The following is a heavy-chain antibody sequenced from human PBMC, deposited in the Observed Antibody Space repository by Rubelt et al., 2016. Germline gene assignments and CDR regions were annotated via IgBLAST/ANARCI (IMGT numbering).Heavy chain of an antibody. Sequence: SSYGMHWVRQAPGKGLEWVAVISYDGSNKYYADSVKGRFTISRDNSKNTLYLQMNSLRAEDTALYYCAKDPTKPGGSCYFTSRDVWGQGTTVTVSS. V-gene: IGHV3-30*18. J-gene: IGHJ6*02. CDR3: AKDPTKPGGSCYFTSRDV. CDR1: SSYG. CDR2: ISYDGSNK. D-gene: IGHD2-15*01.